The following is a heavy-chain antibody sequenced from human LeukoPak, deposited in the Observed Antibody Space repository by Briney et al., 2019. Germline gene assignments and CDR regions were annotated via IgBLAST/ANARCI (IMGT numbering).Heavy chain of an antibody. CDR3: AKDQMAGDSFGELDY. Sequence: GGSLRLSCAASGFTFSSYSMNWVRQAPGKGLEWVAALSGSGSIAYYPGSEGGRFTISRDNSKNTLYLQMNNLGDGDTAVYYCAKDQMAGDSFGELDYWGQGTLVTVSS. J-gene: IGHJ4*02. CDR2: LSGSGSIA. V-gene: IGHV3-23*01. CDR1: GFTFSSYS. D-gene: IGHD3-16*01.